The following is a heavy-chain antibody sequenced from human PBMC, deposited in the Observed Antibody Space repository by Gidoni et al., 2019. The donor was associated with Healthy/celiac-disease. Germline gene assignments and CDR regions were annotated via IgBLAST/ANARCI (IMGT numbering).Heavy chain of an antibody. CDR3: TTDLGAPAFGPW. CDR2: IKSKTDGGTT. V-gene: IGHV3-15*07. Sequence: EVQLVESGGGLVRPGGSLRLYFAASGFTFSNAWMNWVRQAPGKGLEWVGRIKSKTDGGTTDYAAPVKGRFTISRDDSKNTLYLQMNSLKTEDTAVYYCTTDLGAPAFGPWWGQGTLVTVSS. CDR1: GFTFSNAW. D-gene: IGHD3-10*01. J-gene: IGHJ4*02.